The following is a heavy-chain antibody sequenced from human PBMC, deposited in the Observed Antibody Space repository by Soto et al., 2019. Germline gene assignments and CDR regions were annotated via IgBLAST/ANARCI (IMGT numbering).Heavy chain of an antibody. CDR3: ARIFGGRPYYYYYGKDV. D-gene: IGHD3-16*01. Sequence: GASVKVSCKASGYTFTSYYMHWVRQAPGQGLEWMGIINPSGGSTSYAQKFQGRVTMTRDTSTSTVYMELSSLRSEDTAVYYCARIFGGRPYYYYYGKDVWGQGTTVTVSS. J-gene: IGHJ6*02. CDR1: GYTFTSYY. V-gene: IGHV1-46*01. CDR2: INPSGGST.